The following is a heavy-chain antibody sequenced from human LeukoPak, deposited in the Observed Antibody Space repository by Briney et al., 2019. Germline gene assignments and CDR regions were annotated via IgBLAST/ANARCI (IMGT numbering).Heavy chain of an antibody. D-gene: IGHD5-18*01. CDR1: GGSISSYY. CDR2: IYTSGST. CDR3: ARADTSYYYYYMDV. Sequence: SETLSLTCTVSGGSISSYYWSWIRQPAGKGLEWIGRIYTSGSTNYNPSLKSRVTISVDTSKNQFSLKLSSATAADTAVYYCARADTSYYYYYMDVWGKGTTVTVSS. V-gene: IGHV4-4*07. J-gene: IGHJ6*03.